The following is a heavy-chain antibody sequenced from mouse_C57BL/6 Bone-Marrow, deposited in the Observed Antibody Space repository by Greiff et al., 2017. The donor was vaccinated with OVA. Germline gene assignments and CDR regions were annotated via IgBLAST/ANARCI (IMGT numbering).Heavy chain of an antibody. D-gene: IGHD2-4*01. Sequence: QVQLQQSGAELVKPGASVKLSCKASGYTFTSYWMHWVKQRPGQGLEWIGMIHPNSGSTNYNEKFKSKATLTVDKSSSTAYMQLSSLTSEDSAVYNCARPYDYARDYYAMYYWGQGTSVTVSS. CDR2: IHPNSGST. CDR1: GYTFTSYW. V-gene: IGHV1-64*01. CDR3: ARPYDYARDYYAMYY. J-gene: IGHJ4*01.